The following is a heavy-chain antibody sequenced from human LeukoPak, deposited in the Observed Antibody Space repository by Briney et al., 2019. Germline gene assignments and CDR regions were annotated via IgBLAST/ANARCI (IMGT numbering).Heavy chain of an antibody. CDR2: IYTSGST. Sequence: PSETLSLTCTVSGGSISSGSYYWSWVRQPAGKGLEWIGRIYTSGSTNYNPSLKSRVAISVDTSKNQFSLKLSSVTAADTAVYYCARQGAARPYYFDYWGQGALVTVPS. V-gene: IGHV4-61*02. CDR1: GGSISSGSYY. J-gene: IGHJ4*02. CDR3: ARQGAARPYYFDY. D-gene: IGHD6-6*01.